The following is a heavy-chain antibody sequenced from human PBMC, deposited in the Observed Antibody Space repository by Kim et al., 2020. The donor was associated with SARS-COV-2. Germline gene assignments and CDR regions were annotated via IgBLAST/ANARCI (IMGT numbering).Heavy chain of an antibody. CDR3: AKVRLASLYSNFDY. J-gene: IGHJ4*02. D-gene: IGHD2-21*01. CDR1: GFSVSHNN. Sequence: GGSLRLSCAASGFSVSHNNMAWVRQAPGKGLQWVSAITSSGDTTYFAASVRGRFTISRDNSRNMLYLQMNSLRAEDTALYYCAKVRLASLYSNFDYWGQGTLVTVSS. V-gene: IGHV3-23*01. CDR2: ITSSGDTT.